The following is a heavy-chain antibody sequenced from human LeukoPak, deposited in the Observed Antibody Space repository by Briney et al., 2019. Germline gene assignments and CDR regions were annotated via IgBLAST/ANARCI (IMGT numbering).Heavy chain of an antibody. V-gene: IGHV5-51*01. D-gene: IGHD3-22*01. Sequence: GESLKISCKGSGYSFTSYWIGWVRQMPGKGLEWMGIIYPGDSDTRYSPSFQGQVTISADKSISTAYLQWSSLKASDTAMYYCARHGPFYYYDSSGYYPDYWGQGTLVTVSS. CDR3: ARHGPFYYYDSSGYYPDY. CDR1: GYSFTSYW. CDR2: IYPGDSDT. J-gene: IGHJ4*02.